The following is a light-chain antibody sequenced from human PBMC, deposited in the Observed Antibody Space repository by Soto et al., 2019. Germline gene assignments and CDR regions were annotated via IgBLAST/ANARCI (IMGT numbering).Light chain of an antibody. Sequence: EIVMTQSPASLSATPGERVTLSCRASQNIRSSLAWYQQRPGQAPRLLIYDASTRATGIPPRFSGGGSGTEFTVTISSLQSEDFAIYYCQQYDIWPPYTFGQGTKV. CDR1: QNIRSS. CDR2: DAS. J-gene: IGKJ2*01. V-gene: IGKV3-15*01. CDR3: QQYDIWPPYT.